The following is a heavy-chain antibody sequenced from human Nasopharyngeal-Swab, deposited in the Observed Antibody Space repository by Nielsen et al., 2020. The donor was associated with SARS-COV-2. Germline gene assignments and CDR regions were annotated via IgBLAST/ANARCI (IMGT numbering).Heavy chain of an antibody. Sequence: GESLKISCAASGFPFNPSAMHLVRQAPGKGLEWVALISYDGHIKYFADSVKGRLTISRENYKNTLYLQMNSLRADDTAVYYCARDGRGYDYGGGLDWGQGTLVTVSS. V-gene: IGHV3-30*04. CDR3: ARDGRGYDYGGGLD. CDR1: GFPFNPSA. CDR2: ISYDGHIK. D-gene: IGHD5-12*01. J-gene: IGHJ4*02.